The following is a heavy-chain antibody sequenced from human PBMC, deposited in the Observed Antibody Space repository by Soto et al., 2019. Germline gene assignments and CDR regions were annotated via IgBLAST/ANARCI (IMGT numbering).Heavy chain of an antibody. CDR3: ARVWGGIAVAPSSY. V-gene: IGHV1-3*01. J-gene: IGHJ4*02. D-gene: IGHD6-19*01. CDR1: GYTFTSYA. Sequence: GASVKVSCKASGYTFTSYAMHWVRQAPGQRLEWMGWINAGNGNTKYSQKFQGRVTITRDTSASTAYMELSSLRSEDTAVYCCARVWGGIAVAPSSYWGQGTLVTVSS. CDR2: INAGNGNT.